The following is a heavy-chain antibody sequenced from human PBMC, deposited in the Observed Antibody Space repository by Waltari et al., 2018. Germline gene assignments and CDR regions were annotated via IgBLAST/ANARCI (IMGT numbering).Heavy chain of an antibody. J-gene: IGHJ4*02. D-gene: IGHD1-26*01. CDR2: INPNSGDK. V-gene: IGHV1-2*02. CDR3: ARAIGWEQIDY. Sequence: QVQLVQSGAEVKKPGAAATVSCKASEDTFNGYSIQWVRQAPGQGLEWMGWINPNSGDKNYGAKFRGRVTMTRDTSIHTAYMELSRLRSDDTAIYFCARAIGWEQIDYWGQGTLVTVSS. CDR1: EDTFNGYS.